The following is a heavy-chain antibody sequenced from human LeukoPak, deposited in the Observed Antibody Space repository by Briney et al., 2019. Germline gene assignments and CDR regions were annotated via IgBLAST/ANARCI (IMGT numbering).Heavy chain of an antibody. D-gene: IGHD3-22*01. J-gene: IGHJ6*03. CDR2: INPSGGST. V-gene: IGHV1-46*01. CDR1: GYTFTSYY. Sequence: ASVKVSCKASGYTFTSYYMHWVRQAPGQGLEWMGIINPSGGSTSYAQKFQGRVTMTRDTSTSTVYMELSSLRSEDTAVYYCASQPYYYDSSGYTHFMDVWGKGTTVTISS. CDR3: ASQPYYYDSSGYTHFMDV.